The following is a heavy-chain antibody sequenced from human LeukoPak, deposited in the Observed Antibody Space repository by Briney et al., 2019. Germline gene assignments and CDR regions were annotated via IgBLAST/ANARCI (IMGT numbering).Heavy chain of an antibody. J-gene: IGHJ4*02. D-gene: IGHD3-22*01. CDR1: GGSFSGYY. CDR3: ASYYYDSSGLDY. V-gene: IGHV4-34*01. CDR2: INHSGST. Sequence: SETLSLTCAVYGGSFSGYYWSWIRQPPGKGLEWIGEINHSGSTNYNPSLKSRVTISVDTSKNQFSLKLSSVTAADPAVYYCASYYYDSSGLDYWGQGTLVTVSS.